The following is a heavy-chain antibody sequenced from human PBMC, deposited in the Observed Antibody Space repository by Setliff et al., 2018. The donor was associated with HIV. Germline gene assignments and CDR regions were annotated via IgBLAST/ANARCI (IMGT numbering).Heavy chain of an antibody. Sequence: SETLSLTCTVSGGSISSNNYFWGWIRQPPEKGLEWIGSIYYSGSTYYNPSLKSRVTISIDTSRNQFSLKLTSVTAADTAVYYCAGGEVRSRYVSSRAPFYHYYYYMDVWGKGTTVTVSS. J-gene: IGHJ6*03. D-gene: IGHD6-13*01. CDR2: IYYSGST. CDR1: GGSISSNNYF. CDR3: AGGEVRSRYVSSRAPFYHYYYYMDV. V-gene: IGHV4-39*01.